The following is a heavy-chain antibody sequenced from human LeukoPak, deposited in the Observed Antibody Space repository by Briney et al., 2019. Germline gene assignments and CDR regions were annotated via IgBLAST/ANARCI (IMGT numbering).Heavy chain of an antibody. V-gene: IGHV4-34*01. Sequence: SETLSLTCAVYGGSFSGYYWSWIRQPPGKGLEWIGEINHSGSTNYNPSLKSRVTISVDTSKNQFSLNLSSVTAADTAVYYCASFNRLGSYYYYYGMDVWDQGTTVTVSS. CDR3: ASFNRLGSYYYYYGMDV. CDR2: INHSGST. D-gene: IGHD3-9*01. J-gene: IGHJ6*02. CDR1: GGSFSGYY.